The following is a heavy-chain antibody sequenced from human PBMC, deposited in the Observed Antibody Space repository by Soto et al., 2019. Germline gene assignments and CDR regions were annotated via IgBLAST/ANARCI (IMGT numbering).Heavy chain of an antibody. Sequence: HDPRKGLEWMGWISAYYGNTNYAQKLQGRVTMTTDTSTSTAYMELRSLRSDDTAVYYCARMSGRYCIGGICFLVAYWRKRTLVPVSS. D-gene: IGHD2-15*01. V-gene: IGHV1-18*01. CDR3: ARMSGRYCIGGICFLVAY. CDR2: ISAYYGNT. J-gene: IGHJ4*02.